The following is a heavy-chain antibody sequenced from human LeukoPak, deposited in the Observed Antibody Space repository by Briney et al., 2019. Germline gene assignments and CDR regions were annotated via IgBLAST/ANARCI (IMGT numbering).Heavy chain of an antibody. CDR1: GYSFTSYW. D-gene: IGHD6-13*01. CDR3: ARPQSLRQLEDAFDI. J-gene: IGHJ3*02. Sequence: GESLKISCKGSGYSFTSYWIGWVRQMPGKGLEWMGIIYPGDSDTRYSPSFQGQVTISADKSISTAYLQWSSLKASDTAMYYCARPQSLRQLEDAFDIWGQGTMVTVSS. V-gene: IGHV5-51*01. CDR2: IYPGDSDT.